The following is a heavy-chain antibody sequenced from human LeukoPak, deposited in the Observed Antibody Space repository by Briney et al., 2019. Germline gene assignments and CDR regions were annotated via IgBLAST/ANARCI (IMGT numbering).Heavy chain of an antibody. Sequence: GGSLRLSCAASGFTFSSFSMNWVRQAPGKGLEGVSYISSSTGTVYYADSVQGRFTISRDNAKNTLYLQMNSLRAEDTAVYYCAKTPTGLLGHYYYYYMDVWGKGTTVTVSS. D-gene: IGHD2-15*01. CDR1: GFTFSSFS. V-gene: IGHV3-48*04. J-gene: IGHJ6*03. CDR2: ISSSTGTV. CDR3: AKTPTGLLGHYYYYYMDV.